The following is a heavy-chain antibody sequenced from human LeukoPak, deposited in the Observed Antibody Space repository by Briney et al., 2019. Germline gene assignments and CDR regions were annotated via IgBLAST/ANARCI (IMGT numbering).Heavy chain of an antibody. D-gene: IGHD3-22*01. CDR1: GYSISRGYY. Sequence: SETLSLTCTASGYSISRGYYWGWIRQPPGKGLEWIGSIYHSGSTYYNPSLKSRVTISVDTSKNQFSLKLSSVTAADTAVYYCARGFSYYYDSSDYFYFDYWGQGTLVTVSS. V-gene: IGHV4-38-2*02. J-gene: IGHJ4*02. CDR3: ARGFSYYYDSSDYFYFDY. CDR2: IYHSGST.